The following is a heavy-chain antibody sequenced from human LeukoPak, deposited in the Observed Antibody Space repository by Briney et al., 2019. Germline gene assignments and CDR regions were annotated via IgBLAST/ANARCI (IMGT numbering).Heavy chain of an antibody. CDR2: INPNSGGT. Sequence: ASVKVSCKASGYTFTGYYMHWVRQAPGQGLEWMGWINPNSGGTNYAQKFQGRVTMTRDTYISTAYMELSRLRSDDTAVYYCARDLSSWSRSEVDYWGQGTLVTVSS. D-gene: IGHD6-13*01. J-gene: IGHJ4*02. CDR1: GYTFTGYY. V-gene: IGHV1-2*02. CDR3: ARDLSSWSRSEVDY.